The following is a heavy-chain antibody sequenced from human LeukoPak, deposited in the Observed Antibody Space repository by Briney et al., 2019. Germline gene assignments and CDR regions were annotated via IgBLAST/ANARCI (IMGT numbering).Heavy chain of an antibody. CDR3: ARDTYYYDSRSPRDAFDI. V-gene: IGHV4-59*01. CDR2: IYYSGST. J-gene: IGHJ3*02. D-gene: IGHD3-22*01. CDR1: GGSISSYY. Sequence: SETLSLXCTVSGGSISSYYWSWIRQPPGEVLEWIGYIYYSGSTNYNPSLKSRVTISVDTSKNQFSLKLSSVTAADTAVYYCARDTYYYDSRSPRDAFDIWGQGTMVTVSS.